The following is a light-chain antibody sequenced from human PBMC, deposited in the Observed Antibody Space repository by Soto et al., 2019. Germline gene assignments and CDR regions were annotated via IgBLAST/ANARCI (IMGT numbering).Light chain of an antibody. CDR3: CLYVGATTYV. V-gene: IGLV2-23*01. Sequence: QSAMAQPAYVSGSPGQSITISCTGAIGYVGTYSLVSWYQQHPGKAPKVVIYEGHKRPSGVPDRFSGSTSVNTASLTISGLQTDDEADYYCCLYVGATTYVFGTGTKVTVL. CDR2: EGH. J-gene: IGLJ1*01. CDR1: IGYVGTYSL.